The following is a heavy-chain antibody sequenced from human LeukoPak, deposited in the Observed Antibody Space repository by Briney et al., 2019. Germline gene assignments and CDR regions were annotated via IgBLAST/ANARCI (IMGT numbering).Heavy chain of an antibody. Sequence: SETLSLTCTVSGGSISSYYWSWIRQPPGKGLEWIGYIYYSGSTNYNPSLKSRVTISVDTSKNQFSLKLSSVTAADTAVYYCARSWDYDFWSGPYYMDVWGKGATVTVSS. CDR1: GGSISSYY. D-gene: IGHD3-3*01. CDR3: ARSWDYDFWSGPYYMDV. CDR2: IYYSGST. J-gene: IGHJ6*03. V-gene: IGHV4-59*01.